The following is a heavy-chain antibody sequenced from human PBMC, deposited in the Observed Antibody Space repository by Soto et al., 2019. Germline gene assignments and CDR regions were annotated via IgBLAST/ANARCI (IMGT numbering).Heavy chain of an antibody. CDR1: GGSISSSSYY. D-gene: IGHD3-3*01. V-gene: IGHV4-39*01. Sequence: QLQLQESGPGLVKPSETLSLTCTVSGGSISSSSYYWGWIRQPPGKGLEWIGSIYYSGSTYYNPSLKSRVTISVDTSKNQFSLKLSSVTAADTAVYYCARLRFLVWFLYWGQGTLVTVSS. J-gene: IGHJ4*02. CDR2: IYYSGST. CDR3: ARLRFLVWFLY.